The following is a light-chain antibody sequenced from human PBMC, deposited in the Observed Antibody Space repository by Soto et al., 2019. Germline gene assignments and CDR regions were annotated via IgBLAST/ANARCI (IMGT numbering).Light chain of an antibody. Sequence: EIVLTQSPGTLSLSPEERVTLSCRASQSVRSNYLGWYQQKPGQAPRLLIHGASSRATGIPDRFSGSGSGTDFTLTISRLEPKDFAVYYCHQYGSSLWTFGQGTKVEIK. J-gene: IGKJ1*01. CDR3: HQYGSSLWT. CDR2: GAS. V-gene: IGKV3-20*01. CDR1: QSVRSNY.